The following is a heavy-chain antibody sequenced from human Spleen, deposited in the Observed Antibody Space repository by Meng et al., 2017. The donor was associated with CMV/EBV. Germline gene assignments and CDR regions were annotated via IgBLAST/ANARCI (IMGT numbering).Heavy chain of an antibody. CDR3: ARDLRVGATLDY. CDR2: ISASGSDT. D-gene: IGHD1-26*01. V-gene: IGHV3-23*01. J-gene: IGHJ4*02. Sequence: SCAASGFTFSNYAMSWARQAPGKGLEWVSAISASGSDTWYADSVKGRFTISRDNAKNSLYLQMNSLRAEDTAVYYCARDLRVGATLDYWGQGTLVTVSS. CDR1: GFTFSNYA.